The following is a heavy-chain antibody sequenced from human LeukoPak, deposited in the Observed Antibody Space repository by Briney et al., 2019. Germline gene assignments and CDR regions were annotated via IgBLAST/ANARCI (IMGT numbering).Heavy chain of an antibody. Sequence: GGSLRLXCAASGFTFSSYGMHWVRQAPGKGLEWVAVIWYDGSNRYYADSVKGRFTISRDNSKNTLYLQMNSLRAEDTAVYYCAKDRSRDRGYSYGYLDYWGQGTLVTVSS. CDR1: GFTFSSYG. CDR3: AKDRSRDRGYSYGYLDY. D-gene: IGHD5-18*01. V-gene: IGHV3-33*06. CDR2: IWYDGSNR. J-gene: IGHJ4*02.